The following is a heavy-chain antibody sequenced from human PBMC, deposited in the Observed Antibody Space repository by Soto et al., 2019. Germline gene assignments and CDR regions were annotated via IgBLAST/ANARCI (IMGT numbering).Heavy chain of an antibody. D-gene: IGHD3-10*01. J-gene: IGHJ5*02. CDR2: IYYSGST. CDR1: GGSISSGGYY. V-gene: IGHV4-31*03. Sequence: PSETLSLTCTVSGGSISSGGYYWSWIRQHPGKGLEWIGYIYYSGSTYYNPSLKSRVTISVDTSKNQFSLKLSSVTAADTAVYYCARELWFGELVSIDPWGQGTLVTVSS. CDR3: ARELWFGELVSIDP.